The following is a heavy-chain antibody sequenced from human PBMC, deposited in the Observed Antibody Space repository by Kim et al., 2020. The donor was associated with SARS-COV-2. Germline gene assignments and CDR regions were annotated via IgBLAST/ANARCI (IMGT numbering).Heavy chain of an antibody. J-gene: IGHJ4*02. Sequence: GGSLRLSCAPSGFIFSTYGMHWVRQAPGKGLEWVATIWYDGSNNYYPDSVKGRFTVSRDNSKNTLYLQMNNLRAEDTAVYYCVRGYCGTATCYTGGTYFDYWGRGTLVTVSS. CDR2: IWYDGSNN. D-gene: IGHD2-2*02. CDR1: GFIFSTYG. V-gene: IGHV3-33*08. CDR3: VRGYCGTATCYTGGTYFDY.